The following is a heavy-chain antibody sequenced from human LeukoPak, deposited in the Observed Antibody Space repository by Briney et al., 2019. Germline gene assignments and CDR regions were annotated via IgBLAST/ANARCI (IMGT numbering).Heavy chain of an antibody. D-gene: IGHD2-21*01. CDR2: IKQDGSEK. CDR3: AKDRRDFGGDSLDY. CDR1: GFTFSNYW. J-gene: IGHJ4*02. V-gene: IGHV3-7*03. Sequence: GGSLRLSCAASGFTFSNYWMSWVRQAPGKGLEWVANIKQDGSEKYYVDSVKGRFTISRDNAKNSLYLQMNSLKNEDTAFYYCAKDRRDFGGDSLDYWGQGTLVTVSS.